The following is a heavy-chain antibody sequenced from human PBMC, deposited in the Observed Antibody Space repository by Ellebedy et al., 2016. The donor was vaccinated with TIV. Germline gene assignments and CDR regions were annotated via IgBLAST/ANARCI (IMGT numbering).Heavy chain of an antibody. V-gene: IGHV4-39*07. CDR1: GDSISGASYY. CDR3: ARMEDVVEDVAYNWFDP. CDR2: IYFTGTT. D-gene: IGHD2-15*01. J-gene: IGHJ5*02. Sequence: MPSETLSLTCTVSGDSISGASYYWGWVRQPPGKGLKWLASIYFTGTTYYNPSLKSRVTMSVDTSKNQFSLRLTSVTAADTAIYYCARMEDVVEDVAYNWFDPWGQGTLVTVSS.